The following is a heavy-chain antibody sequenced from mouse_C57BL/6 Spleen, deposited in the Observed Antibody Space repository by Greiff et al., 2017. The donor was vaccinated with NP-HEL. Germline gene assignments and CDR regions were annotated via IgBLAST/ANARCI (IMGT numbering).Heavy chain of an antibody. CDR1: GFTFSSYA. V-gene: IGHV5-4*03. CDR3: ARSDGYYAMDY. CDR2: ISDGGSYT. D-gene: IGHD2-3*01. J-gene: IGHJ4*01. Sequence: EVKVEESGGGLVKPGGSLKLSCAASGFTFSSYAMSWVRQTPEKRLEWVATISDGGSYTYYPDNVKGRFTISRDNAKNNLYLQMSHLKSEDTAMYYCARSDGYYAMDYWGQGTSVTVSS.